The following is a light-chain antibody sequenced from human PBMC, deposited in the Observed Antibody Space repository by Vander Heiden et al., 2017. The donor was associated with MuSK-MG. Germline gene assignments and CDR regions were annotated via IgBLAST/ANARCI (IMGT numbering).Light chain of an antibody. J-gene: IGLJ2*01. CDR3: HSADGSCYCVV. V-gene: IGLV3-25*03. CDR2: KDR. Sequence: PVMVIYKDRVRPSGIPARFAGSSAGETVTLTISGVQAEDEADYYCHSADGSCYCVVFGGGTKLTVL.